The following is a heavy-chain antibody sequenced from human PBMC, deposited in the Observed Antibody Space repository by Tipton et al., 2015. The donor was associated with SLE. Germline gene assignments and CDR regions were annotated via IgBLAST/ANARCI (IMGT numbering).Heavy chain of an antibody. CDR3: AREDSSSWTLMDAFDI. J-gene: IGHJ3*02. CDR1: GFTFSSYA. Sequence: SLRLSCAASGFTFSSYAMHWVRQAPGKGLEWVAVISYDGSNKYYADSVKGRFTISRDNSKNTLYLQMNSLRAEDTAVYYCAREDSSSWTLMDAFDIWGQGTMVTVSS. D-gene: IGHD6-13*01. CDR2: ISYDGSNK. V-gene: IGHV3-30-3*01.